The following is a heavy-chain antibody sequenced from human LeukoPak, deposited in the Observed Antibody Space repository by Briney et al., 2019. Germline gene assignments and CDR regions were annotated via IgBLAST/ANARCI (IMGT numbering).Heavy chain of an antibody. J-gene: IGHJ2*01. CDR1: GGSISDYF. CDR2: IYYSGST. Sequence: PSETLSLTCTVSGGSISDYFWSWIRQPPGKGLEWIGYIYYSGSTNYNPSLKSRVTISVDTSKNQFSLKLSSVTAADTAVYYCARDPDYSNYWYFDLWGRGTLITVSS. D-gene: IGHD4-11*01. CDR3: ARDPDYSNYWYFDL. V-gene: IGHV4-59*01.